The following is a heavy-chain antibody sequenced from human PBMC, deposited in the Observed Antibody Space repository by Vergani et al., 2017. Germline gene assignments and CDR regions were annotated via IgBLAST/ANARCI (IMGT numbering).Heavy chain of an antibody. J-gene: IGHJ4*02. CDR3: ARVPLDYYDSSGYYPFDY. CDR1: GGSISSSNW. V-gene: IGHV4-4*02. D-gene: IGHD3-22*01. CDR2: IYHSGIT. Sequence: QVQLQESGPGLVKPSGTLSLTCAVSGGSISSSNWWSWVRQPPGKGLEWIGEIYHSGITNYNPSLKSRVTISVDKSKNQFSLKLSSVTAADTAVYYCARVPLDYYDSSGYYPFDYWGQGTLVTVSS.